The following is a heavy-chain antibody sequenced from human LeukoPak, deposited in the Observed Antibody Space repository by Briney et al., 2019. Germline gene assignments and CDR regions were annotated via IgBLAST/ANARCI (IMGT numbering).Heavy chain of an antibody. J-gene: IGHJ4*02. CDR1: GASISSDY. V-gene: IGHV4-59*01. Sequence: SETLSLTCTVSGASISSDYWNWIRQPPGKGLEWIGRVYHSGSTNYNPSLKSRVTISVDTSKNQFSLKLSSVTAADTAVYYCVRAGNYYYSSGYYSHFDYWGQGTLVTVSS. CDR3: VRAGNYYYSSGYYSHFDY. CDR2: VYHSGST. D-gene: IGHD3-22*01.